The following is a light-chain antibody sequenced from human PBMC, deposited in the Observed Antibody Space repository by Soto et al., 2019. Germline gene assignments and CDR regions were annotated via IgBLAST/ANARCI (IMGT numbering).Light chain of an antibody. CDR1: QSVSTY. CDR3: QQRSNWPRT. V-gene: IGKV3-11*01. Sequence: LKLSLAALSFPHRSRATLSCRASQSVSTYLAWYQQKPGQVPRLLIYDASNRATGIPARFSGSGSGTDFTLTISSLEPEDFAFYYCQQRSNWPRTFGQGTKVDI. CDR2: DAS. J-gene: IGKJ1*01.